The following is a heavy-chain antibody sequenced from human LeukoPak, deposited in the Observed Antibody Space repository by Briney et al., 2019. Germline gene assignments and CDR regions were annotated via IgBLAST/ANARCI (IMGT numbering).Heavy chain of an antibody. J-gene: IGHJ4*02. CDR3: ARHGIVVVSD. CDR1: GGSISSSSYY. V-gene: IGHV4-39*01. CDR2: IYYSGIT. D-gene: IGHD2-21*01. Sequence: KSSETLSLTCTVSGGSISSSSYYWGWIRQSPGKGLEWIGSIYYSGITYYNPSLKSRVTVSVDTSKNQFSLKLSSVTAADTAVYYCARHGIVVVSDWGQGTLLTVSS.